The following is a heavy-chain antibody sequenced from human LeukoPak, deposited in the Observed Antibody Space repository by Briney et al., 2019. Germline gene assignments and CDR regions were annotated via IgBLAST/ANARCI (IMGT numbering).Heavy chain of an antibody. CDR1: GGSISSYY. D-gene: IGHD3-3*01. V-gene: IGHV4-59*01. J-gene: IGHJ4*02. CDR3: ARDGTADYDFWSGYYPSFYFDY. CDR2: IYYSGST. Sequence: SETLSLTCTASGGSISSYYWSWIRQPPGKGLEWIGYIYYSGSTNYNPSLKSRVTISVDTSKHQFSLKLSTVAAADTDLYYCARDGTADYDFWSGYYPSFYFDYWGQGTLVSLSS.